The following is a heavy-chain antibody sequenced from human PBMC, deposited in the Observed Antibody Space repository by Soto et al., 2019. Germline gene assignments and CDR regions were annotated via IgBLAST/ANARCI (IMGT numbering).Heavy chain of an antibody. J-gene: IGHJ3*02. CDR3: AKAGVVAAINI. CDR1: GFTFSSYG. Sequence: GSLGLPCTASGFTFSSYGMHWVRQAPGKGLEWVAVISYDGSNKYYADSVKGRFTISRDNSKNTLYLQMNSLRAEDTAVYYCAKAGVVAAINIWGQGTMVTV. D-gene: IGHD2-15*01. CDR2: ISYDGSNK. V-gene: IGHV3-30*18.